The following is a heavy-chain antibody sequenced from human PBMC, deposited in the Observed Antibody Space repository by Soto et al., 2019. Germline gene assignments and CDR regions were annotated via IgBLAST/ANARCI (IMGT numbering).Heavy chain of an antibody. CDR2: IYYSGST. D-gene: IGHD5-18*01. CDR3: AREGYRHYYYYGMDV. J-gene: IGHJ6*02. CDR1: GGSISSGGYY. Sequence: PSETLSLTCTVSGGSISSGGYYWSWIRQHPGKGLEWIGYIYYSGSTYYNPSLKSRVTISVDTSKNQFSLKLSSVTAADTAVYYCAREGYRHYYYYGMDVWGQGTTVTVSS. V-gene: IGHV4-31*03.